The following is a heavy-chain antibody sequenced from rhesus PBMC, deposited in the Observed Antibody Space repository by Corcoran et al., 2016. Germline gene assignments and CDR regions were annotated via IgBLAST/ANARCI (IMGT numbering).Heavy chain of an antibody. Sequence: QLQLQESGPGLVKPSETLSVTCAASGGSISSSYWSWIRQAPGKGLEWMGYIYGSGSSTNYNPSLKSRVTLSVDTSKNQLSLKLSSVTTADTAVYYCARGGGTGTRTSQKFDYWGQGVLVTVSS. D-gene: IGHD2-21*01. V-gene: IGHV4-169*01. CDR2: IYGSGSST. CDR1: GGSISSSY. J-gene: IGHJ4*01. CDR3: ARGGGTGTRTSQKFDY.